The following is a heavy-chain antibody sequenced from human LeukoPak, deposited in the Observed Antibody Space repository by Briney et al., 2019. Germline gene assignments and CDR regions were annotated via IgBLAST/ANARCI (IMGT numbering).Heavy chain of an antibody. Sequence: PSETLSLTCAVYGGSFSGYYWSWIRQPPGKGLEWIGYIYHSGSTYYNPSLKSRVTISVDRSKNQFSLKLSSVTAADTAVYYCARIYDSSGYFDYWGQGTLVTVSS. V-gene: IGHV4-34*01. CDR2: IYHSGST. D-gene: IGHD3-22*01. CDR1: GGSFSGYY. J-gene: IGHJ4*02. CDR3: ARIYDSSGYFDY.